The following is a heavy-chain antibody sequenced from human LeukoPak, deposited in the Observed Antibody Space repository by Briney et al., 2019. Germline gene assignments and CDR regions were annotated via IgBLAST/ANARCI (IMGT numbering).Heavy chain of an antibody. CDR2: IFSSGST. D-gene: IGHD3-22*01. CDR1: GDSISSYY. J-gene: IGHJ4*02. Sequence: SETLSLTCTVSGDSISSYYWGWIRQPPGKGLEWIGYIFSSGSTKYNPSLQSRVTISVDTSKNQFSLNLSSMTAADTAVYFCARGGYYYDSSTYSYYFDSWGQGTLVTVSS. CDR3: ARGGYYYDSSTYSYYFDS. V-gene: IGHV4-59*01.